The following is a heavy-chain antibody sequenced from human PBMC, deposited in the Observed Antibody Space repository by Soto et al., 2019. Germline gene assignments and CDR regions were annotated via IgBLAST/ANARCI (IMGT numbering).Heavy chain of an antibody. V-gene: IGHV1-2*02. D-gene: IGHD6-6*01. CDR2: INPNTGGT. CDR1: GYAFTAYF. J-gene: IGHJ4*02. Sequence: GAPVKVSCKTSGYAFTAYFMHWVRQAPGQGLEWMGWINPNTGGTYYAQKFQGRVTMTRDTSISTAFLDLRRLRSDDTAVYFCARSLSTIAARPDSWGQGTLVTVSS. CDR3: ARSLSTIAARPDS.